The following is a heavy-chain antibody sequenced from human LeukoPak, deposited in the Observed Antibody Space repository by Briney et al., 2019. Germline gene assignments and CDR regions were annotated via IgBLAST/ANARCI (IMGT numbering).Heavy chain of an antibody. D-gene: IGHD6-19*01. Sequence: GESLKISCKGSGYSFTSYWIGWVRQMPGKGLEWMGIIYPGDSDTRYSPSFQGQVTISADKSISTAYLQWSSLKASDTAMYYCARHVVYGSGWVYFDYWGQGTLVTVSS. CDR1: GYSFTSYW. CDR2: IYPGDSDT. V-gene: IGHV5-51*01. CDR3: ARHVVYGSGWVYFDY. J-gene: IGHJ4*02.